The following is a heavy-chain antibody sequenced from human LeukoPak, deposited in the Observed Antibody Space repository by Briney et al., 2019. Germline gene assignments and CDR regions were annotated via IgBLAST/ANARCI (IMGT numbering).Heavy chain of an antibody. Sequence: GGSLRLSCTASGFTFGDYAMTWARQAPGKGLEWVGFIRSKAYGGTTEYAASVRGRFTISRDDSKRIAYLQMNRLKTEDTAVYYCTTSYSDFWSAYWGQGTLVTVSS. D-gene: IGHD3-3*01. J-gene: IGHJ4*02. CDR3: TTSYSDFWSAY. CDR1: GFTFGDYA. V-gene: IGHV3-49*04. CDR2: IRSKAYGGTT.